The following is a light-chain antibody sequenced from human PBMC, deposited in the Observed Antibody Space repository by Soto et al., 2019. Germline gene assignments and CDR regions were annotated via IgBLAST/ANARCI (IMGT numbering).Light chain of an antibody. V-gene: IGKV3-11*01. Sequence: EIVLTQSPGTLSLSPGERATLNCRASQSVSSYLAWYQQKPGQAPRLLIYDASNRATGIPARFSGSGSGTDFTLTISSLEPEDFAVYYCQQYSNWPPGTFGQGTKVDIK. CDR2: DAS. CDR1: QSVSSY. CDR3: QQYSNWPPGT. J-gene: IGKJ1*01.